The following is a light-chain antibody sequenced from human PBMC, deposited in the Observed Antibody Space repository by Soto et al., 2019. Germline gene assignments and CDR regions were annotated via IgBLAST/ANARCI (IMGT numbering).Light chain of an antibody. V-gene: IGLV2-14*01. CDR2: DVS. CDR1: SSDVGGYNY. J-gene: IGLJ1*01. Sequence: QSALTQPASASGSPGQSVTISCTGTSSDVGGYNYVSWYQQHPGKAPKLMIYDVSNRPSGVSNRFSGSKSGNTASLTISGLQAEDEDDYYCNSYTSSGSHLYVFGTGTKLTVL. CDR3: NSYTSSGSHLYV.